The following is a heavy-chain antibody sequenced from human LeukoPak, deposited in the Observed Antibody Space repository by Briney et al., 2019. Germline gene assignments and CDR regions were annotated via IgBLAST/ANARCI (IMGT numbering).Heavy chain of an antibody. V-gene: IGHV3-23*01. CDR3: AKDPRRVARNPLGDDY. Sequence: GGSLRLSCAASGFTFSSYAMNWVRQAPGKGLEWVSAISGSGGSTYYADSVKGRFTISRDNSKNTLYLQMNSLRAEDTAVYYCAKDPRRVARNPLGDDYWGQGTLVTVSS. J-gene: IGHJ4*02. D-gene: IGHD3-16*01. CDR1: GFTFSSYA. CDR2: ISGSGGST.